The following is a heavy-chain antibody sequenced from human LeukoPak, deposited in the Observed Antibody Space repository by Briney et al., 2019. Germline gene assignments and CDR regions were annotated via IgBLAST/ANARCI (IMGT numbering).Heavy chain of an antibody. V-gene: IGHV3-9*01. Sequence: GGSLRLSCAASGFTFDDYAMHWVRQAPGKGLEWVSGISWNSGSIGYADSVKGRFTISRDNAKNSLYLQMNSLRAEDTAVYYCAVYDFWSGYYRDDAFDIWGQGTMVTVSS. J-gene: IGHJ3*02. CDR2: ISWNSGSI. D-gene: IGHD3-3*01. CDR3: AVYDFWSGYYRDDAFDI. CDR1: GFTFDDYA.